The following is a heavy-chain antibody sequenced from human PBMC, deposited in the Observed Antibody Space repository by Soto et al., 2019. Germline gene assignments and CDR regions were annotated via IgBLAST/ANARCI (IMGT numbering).Heavy chain of an antibody. CDR1: GFTFSSYE. CDR3: ARAGYSSSWAFDY. Sequence: GGSLRLSCAASGFTFSSYEMNWVRQAPGKGLEWVSYISSSGSTIYYADSVKGRFTTSRDNAKNSLYLQMNSLRAEDTAVYYCARAGYSSSWAFDYWGQGTLVTVSS. J-gene: IGHJ4*02. CDR2: ISSSGSTI. V-gene: IGHV3-48*03. D-gene: IGHD6-13*01.